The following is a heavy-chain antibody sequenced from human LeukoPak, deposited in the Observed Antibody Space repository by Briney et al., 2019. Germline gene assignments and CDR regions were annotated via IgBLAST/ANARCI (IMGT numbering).Heavy chain of an antibody. CDR3: AKDLSAGHFDY. D-gene: IGHD6-13*01. V-gene: IGHV3-23*01. J-gene: IGHJ4*02. Sequence: GGSLRLSCAASGFTFSSYSTNWVRQAPGKGLEWVSTISMSGARTYYADSVEGRFTISRDNSKNTLYLQMNSLRPDDTAVYYCAKDLSAGHFDYWGQGSLVTVSS. CDR1: GFTFSSYS. CDR2: ISMSGART.